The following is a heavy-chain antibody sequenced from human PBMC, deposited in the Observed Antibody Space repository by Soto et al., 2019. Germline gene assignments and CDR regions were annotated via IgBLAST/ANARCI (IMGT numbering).Heavy chain of an antibody. CDR2: IYYSGST. J-gene: IGHJ4*02. V-gene: IGHV4-59*01. CDR1: GDSLTTYY. Sequence: TSETRSLTCTVSGDSLTTYYWNWIRQPPGKGLYWIGFIYYSGSTSYNPSLKSRVTISLDTSKSQVSLKLNSVTATDTAVYYCAGAGYEILTGSYKKQRYFDYWGRGTLVTVSS. D-gene: IGHD3-9*01. CDR3: AGAGYEILTGSYKKQRYFDY.